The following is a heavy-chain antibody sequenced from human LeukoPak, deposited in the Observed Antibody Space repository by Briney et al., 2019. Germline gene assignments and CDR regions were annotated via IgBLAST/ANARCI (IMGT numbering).Heavy chain of an antibody. D-gene: IGHD1-26*01. J-gene: IGHJ4*02. CDR1: GFPFSDHY. Sequence: QPGGSLRLSWAASGFPFSDHYMDWVRQAPGKGLEGGGRTRNTANSYTTEYAASVKGRFTISRDDSTPSPYLQINSLKTEATAVHYCARVGRGPSDYWGPGTPVTASS. V-gene: IGHV3-72*01. CDR2: TRNTANSYTT. CDR3: ARVGRGPSDY.